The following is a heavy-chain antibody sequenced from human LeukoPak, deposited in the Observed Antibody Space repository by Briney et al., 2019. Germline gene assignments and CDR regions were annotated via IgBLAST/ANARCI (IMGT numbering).Heavy chain of an antibody. D-gene: IGHD1-1*01. Sequence: PSETLSLTCAVYGGSFSGYYWVWIRQPPGKGLEWVGTIHHSGTSYYNPSLTSRLTVSLDTSQNHFSLRLRSVTAADTAVYYCARGPGPLQQERLEAFDIWGLGTVVTVSS. J-gene: IGHJ3*02. V-gene: IGHV4-34*01. CDR3: ARGPGPLQQERLEAFDI. CDR2: IHHSGTS. CDR1: GGSFSGYY.